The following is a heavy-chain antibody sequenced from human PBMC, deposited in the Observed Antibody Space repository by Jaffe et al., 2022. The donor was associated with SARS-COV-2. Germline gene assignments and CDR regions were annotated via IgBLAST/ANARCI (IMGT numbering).Heavy chain of an antibody. CDR1: GFTFNTYS. D-gene: IGHD3-16*01. Sequence: EVQLVESGGGLVQPGGSLRLSCVVSGFTFNTYSMNWVRQAPGKGLEWVSYISSGSGTIYYADSVKGRFTVSRDNAKNSMYLQMNSLRDEDAAVYFCARDRGSTTFFDFWGQGALVIVSS. CDR3: ARDRGSTTFFDF. J-gene: IGHJ4*02. V-gene: IGHV3-48*02. CDR2: ISSGSGTI.